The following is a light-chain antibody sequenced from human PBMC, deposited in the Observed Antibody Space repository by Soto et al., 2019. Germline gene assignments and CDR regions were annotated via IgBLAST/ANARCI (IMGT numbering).Light chain of an antibody. Sequence: EVVMTQSPATLSVSPGERATLSCRASQFVSTNLAWYQQKPGQAPRLLIYSASTRATGIPARFSGSGSGTAFTLTICSLQSEDSAVYYCQQFNNWPPLTFGGGTKVEIK. CDR3: QQFNNWPPLT. V-gene: IGKV3-15*01. J-gene: IGKJ4*01. CDR1: QFVSTN. CDR2: SAS.